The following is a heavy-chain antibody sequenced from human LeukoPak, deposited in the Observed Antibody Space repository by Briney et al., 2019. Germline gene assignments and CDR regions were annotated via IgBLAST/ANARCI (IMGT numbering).Heavy chain of an antibody. D-gene: IGHD4-17*01. CDR1: GTTVSIDY. J-gene: IGHJ4*02. V-gene: IGHV4-59*02. CDR2: IHHSGSS. Sequence: SETLSLTCTVSGTTVSIDYWSWIRQPPGKGLEWVGSIHHSGSSKYNSSLNNRVTISLDKSKNQFSLSLTSVTVADTAVYYCARENGDYALDYWGQGTLVTVSS. CDR3: ARENGDYALDY.